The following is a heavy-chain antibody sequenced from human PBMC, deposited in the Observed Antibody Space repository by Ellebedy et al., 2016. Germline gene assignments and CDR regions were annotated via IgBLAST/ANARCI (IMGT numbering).Heavy chain of an antibody. J-gene: IGHJ4*02. CDR2: ISGAGGNS. D-gene: IGHD2-21*01. CDR1: GFTFSSYA. V-gene: IGHV3-23*01. CDR3: RQGHYSHY. Sequence: GESLKISXAASGFTFSSYAMHWVRQAPGKGPEWVSTISGAGGNSYFADSVRGRFTISRDNSANKLYLQMSDLRPEDTALYYCRQGHYSHYWGQGTLVTVSS.